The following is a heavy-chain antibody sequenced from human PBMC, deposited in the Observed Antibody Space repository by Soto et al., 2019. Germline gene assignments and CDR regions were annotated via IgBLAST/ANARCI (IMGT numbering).Heavy chain of an antibody. CDR3: ARDSDDSSGYNVSDAFDI. Sequence: VASVKVSCKASGYTFTSYGISWVRQAPGQGLEWMGWISAYNGNTNYAQKLQGRVTMTTDTSTSTAYMELRSLRSDDTTVYYCARDSDDSSGYNVSDAFDIWGQVTMVTVSS. D-gene: IGHD3-22*01. V-gene: IGHV1-18*01. CDR2: ISAYNGNT. CDR1: GYTFTSYG. J-gene: IGHJ3*02.